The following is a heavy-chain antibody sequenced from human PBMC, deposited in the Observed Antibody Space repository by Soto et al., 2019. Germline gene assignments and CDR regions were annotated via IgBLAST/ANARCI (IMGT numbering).Heavy chain of an antibody. CDR2: INHSGST. J-gene: IGHJ4*02. CDR1: GGAFSGYY. D-gene: IGHD6-19*01. Sequence: SETLSLTCAVYGGAFSGYYCSWIRQPPFKGLEWIGEINHSGSTNYNPSLKSRVTISVDTSKNQFSLKLSSVTAADTAVYYCARGGIAVFDYWGQGTLVTVSS. V-gene: IGHV4-34*01. CDR3: ARGGIAVFDY.